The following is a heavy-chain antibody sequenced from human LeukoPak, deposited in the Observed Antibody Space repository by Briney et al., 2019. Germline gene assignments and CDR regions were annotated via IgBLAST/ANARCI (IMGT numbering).Heavy chain of an antibody. CDR2: IKQDGSEK. Sequence: GGSLRLSCATSGFMFSSYAMSWVRQAPGKGLEWVANIKQDGSEKYYVDSVKGRFTISRDNAKNSLYLQMNSLRAEDTAVYYCAREGYYYDSSGYYYLSYWGQGTLVTVSS. V-gene: IGHV3-7*01. CDR3: AREGYYYDSSGYYYLSY. D-gene: IGHD3-22*01. J-gene: IGHJ4*02. CDR1: GFMFSSYA.